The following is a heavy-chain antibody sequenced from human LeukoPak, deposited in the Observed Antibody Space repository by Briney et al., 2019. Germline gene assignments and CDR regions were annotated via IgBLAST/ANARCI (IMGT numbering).Heavy chain of an antibody. Sequence: GGSLRLSCAASGFTFSSYAMSWVRQAPGKGLEWVSAISGSGGSTYYADSVKGRFTISRDNSKNTLYLQMNSLRAEDTAVYYCARKYMVRGVIFDYWGQGTLVTVSS. D-gene: IGHD3-10*01. V-gene: IGHV3-23*01. CDR1: GFTFSSYA. J-gene: IGHJ4*02. CDR3: ARKYMVRGVIFDY. CDR2: ISGSGGST.